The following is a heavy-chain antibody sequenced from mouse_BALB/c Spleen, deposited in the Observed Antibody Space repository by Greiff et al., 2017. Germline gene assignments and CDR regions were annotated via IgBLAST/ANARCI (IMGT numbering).Heavy chain of an antibody. CDR1: GFTFSSYA. V-gene: IGHV5-6-5*01. Sequence: DVHLVESGGGLVKPGGSLKLSCAASGFTFSSYAMSWVRQTPEKRLEWVASISSGGSTYYPDSVKGRFTISRDNARNILYLQMSSLRSEDTAMYYCARGQTHYYDYWGQGTTLTVSS. CDR3: ARGQTHYYDY. CDR2: ISSGGST. J-gene: IGHJ2*01.